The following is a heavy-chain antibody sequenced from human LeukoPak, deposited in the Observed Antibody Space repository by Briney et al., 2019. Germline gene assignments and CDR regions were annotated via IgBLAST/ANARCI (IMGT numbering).Heavy chain of an antibody. Sequence: PSETLSLTCTVSGGSITITNYYWGWIRQPPGKGLEWVGNIYYDGSTYYNPSLKSRVTISVDTSKNQFSLKLSSVTAADTAVYYCAREGSSSVYVRTYYGMDVWGQGTTVTVSS. J-gene: IGHJ6*02. CDR2: IYYDGST. D-gene: IGHD5/OR15-5a*01. CDR1: GGSITITNYY. CDR3: AREGSSSVYVRTYYGMDV. V-gene: IGHV4-39*07.